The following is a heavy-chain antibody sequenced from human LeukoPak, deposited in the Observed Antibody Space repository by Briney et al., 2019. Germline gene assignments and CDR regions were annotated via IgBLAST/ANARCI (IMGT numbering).Heavy chain of an antibody. V-gene: IGHV4-38-2*01. CDR3: ARGDRGSGWPFDY. J-gene: IGHJ4*02. Sequence: SETLSRTCAVSGYSISSGYYWGWIRQPPGRGLEWIGFIYHTGNTYYNPSFKSRVIISVDTSTNQFSLKLSSVTAADTAVYHCARGDRGSGWPFDYWGQGTLVTVSS. CDR1: GYSISSGYY. D-gene: IGHD6-19*01. CDR2: IYHTGNT.